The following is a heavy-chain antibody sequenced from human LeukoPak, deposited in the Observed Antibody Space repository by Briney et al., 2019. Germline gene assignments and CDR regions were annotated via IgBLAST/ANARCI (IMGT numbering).Heavy chain of an antibody. CDR1: GFTFSSYS. V-gene: IGHV3-21*01. CDR2: ISSSSSYI. D-gene: IGHD3-10*01. CDR3: ARGFPYITIWFDP. J-gene: IGHJ5*02. Sequence: GGSLRLSCAASGFTFSSYSMNWVRQAPGKGLEWVSSISSSSSYIYYADSVKGRFTISRDNAKNSLYLQMNSLRAEDTAVYYCARGFPYITIWFDPWGQGTLVTVSS.